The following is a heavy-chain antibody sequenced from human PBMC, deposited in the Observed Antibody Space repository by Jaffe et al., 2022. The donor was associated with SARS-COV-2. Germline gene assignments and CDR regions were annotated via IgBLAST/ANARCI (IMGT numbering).Heavy chain of an antibody. Sequence: QVQLQESGPGLVKPSETLSLTCTVSGGSISDHYWSWIRQPAGKGLEWIGRMYSSGSTDYNPSLKSRVTMSVDTSKNQFSLRLSSVTAADTAVYYCARDPTPWGYFDYWGQGTLVTVSS. CDR1: GGSISDHY. D-gene: IGHD1-26*01. CDR3: ARDPTPWGYFDY. V-gene: IGHV4-4*07. CDR2: MYSSGST. J-gene: IGHJ4*02.